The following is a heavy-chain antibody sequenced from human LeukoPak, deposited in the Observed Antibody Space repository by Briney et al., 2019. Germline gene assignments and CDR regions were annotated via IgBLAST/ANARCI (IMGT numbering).Heavy chain of an antibody. CDR2: IYLGDSDT. CDR1: GYSFTSYW. V-gene: IGHV5-51*01. J-gene: IGHJ6*03. D-gene: IGHD6-19*01. Sequence: GESLKISCKGSGYSFTSYWIGWVRQMPGKGLEWMGIIYLGDSDTRYSPSFQGQVTISADKSISTAYLQWSSLKSSDTAMYYCARHPGYSSGWSYYYYYYMDVWGKGTTVTVSS. CDR3: ARHPGYSSGWSYYYYYYMDV.